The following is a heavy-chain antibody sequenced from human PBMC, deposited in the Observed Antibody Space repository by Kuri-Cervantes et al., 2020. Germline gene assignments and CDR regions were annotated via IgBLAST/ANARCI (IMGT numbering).Heavy chain of an antibody. CDR2: MYYGGGT. Sequence: GSLRLSCTVSGGSISSSNYYWGWIRQPPGKGLEWIVCMYYGGGTHYNPSLKSRITMSIDTSKNQFSLRLSSVTAADTAVYYCARGRQWPRRGYYFDYWGQGTLVTVSS. CDR1: GGSISSSNYY. J-gene: IGHJ4*02. V-gene: IGHV4-39*01. CDR3: ARGRQWPRRGYYFDY. D-gene: IGHD6-19*01.